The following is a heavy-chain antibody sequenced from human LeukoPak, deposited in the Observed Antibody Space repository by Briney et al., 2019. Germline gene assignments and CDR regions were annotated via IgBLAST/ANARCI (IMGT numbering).Heavy chain of an antibody. Sequence: SETLSLTCTVSGGFIRSYYWSWIRQPPGKGLEWIGYIYYSGTTNYNPSLKSRVTISVDTSKNQFSLKLSSVTAADTAVYYCARRGFTIYGMDVWGQGTTVTVSS. J-gene: IGHJ6*02. V-gene: IGHV4-59*08. CDR1: GGFIRSYY. CDR2: IYYSGTT. CDR3: ARRGFTIYGMDV. D-gene: IGHD3-3*01.